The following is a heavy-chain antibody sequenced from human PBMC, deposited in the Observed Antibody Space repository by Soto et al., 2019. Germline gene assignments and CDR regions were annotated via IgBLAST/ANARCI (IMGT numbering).Heavy chain of an antibody. V-gene: IGHV1-3*01. D-gene: IGHD4-17*01. J-gene: IGHJ4*02. Sequence: VKMSCKASAYTCSTYSMHWVRRAPGQRLEWMGWINSGYGNTKSSQKFQDRVTISRDTSASTAYMELTSLRSEDAAVYYCARDSPTVVTRRGIDYWGQGTLVTVSS. CDR1: AYTCSTYS. CDR3: ARDSPTVVTRRGIDY. CDR2: INSGYGNT.